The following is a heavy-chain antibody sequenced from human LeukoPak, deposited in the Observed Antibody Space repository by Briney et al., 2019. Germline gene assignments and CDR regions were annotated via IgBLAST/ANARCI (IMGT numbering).Heavy chain of an antibody. Sequence: GGSLRLSCGASGFTFSSYAMSWVRQAPGKGLEWVSSISTSGGTTYNADSVKGRFAISRDTSKNTLHLQMSSLRVEDTAVYYCAKGLSDFWSACHFWGQGTLVTVSS. D-gene: IGHD3-3*01. CDR1: GFTFSSYA. CDR2: ISTSGGTT. V-gene: IGHV3-23*01. J-gene: IGHJ4*02. CDR3: AKGLSDFWSACHF.